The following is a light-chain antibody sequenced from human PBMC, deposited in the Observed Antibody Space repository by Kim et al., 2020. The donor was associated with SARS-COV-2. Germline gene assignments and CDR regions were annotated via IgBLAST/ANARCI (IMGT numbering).Light chain of an antibody. CDR1: QSITSN. Sequence: EIVMTQSPATLSVSPGERATLSCRASQSITSNLAWYQQKPDQAPSLLIYGASTRATGIPARFSGSGFGAQFTLTISSLQSEDIAVYYCHQYTDWTTFGQGTKLEI. CDR2: GAS. J-gene: IGKJ2*01. V-gene: IGKV3-15*01. CDR3: HQYTDWTT.